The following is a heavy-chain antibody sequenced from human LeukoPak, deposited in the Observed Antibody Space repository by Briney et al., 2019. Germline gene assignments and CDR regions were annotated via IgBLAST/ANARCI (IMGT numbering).Heavy chain of an antibody. CDR2: MNPNSGNT. D-gene: IGHD3-10*01. J-gene: IGHJ5*02. Sequence: GASVKVSCKASGYTFTGYYMHWVRQAPGQGLEWMGWMNPNSGNTGYAQKFQGRVTITRNTSISTAYMELSSLRSEDTAVYYCARGQVRYNWFDPWGQGTLVTVSS. CDR1: GYTFTGYY. V-gene: IGHV1-8*03. CDR3: ARGQVRYNWFDP.